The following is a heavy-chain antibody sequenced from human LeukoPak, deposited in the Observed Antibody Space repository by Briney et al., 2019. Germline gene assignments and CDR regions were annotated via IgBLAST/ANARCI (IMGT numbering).Heavy chain of an antibody. V-gene: IGHV1-46*01. Sequence: ASVKVSCKASGYTFTSYYMHWVRQAPGQGLEWMGIINPSGGSTSYAQKFQGRVTMTRDMSTSTVYMELSSLRSEDTAVYYCARDKRHSYGHHDSSGPAGWFDPWGQGTLVTVSS. CDR2: INPSGGST. J-gene: IGHJ5*02. CDR1: GYTFTSYY. CDR3: ARDKRHSYGHHDSSGPAGWFDP. D-gene: IGHD3-22*01.